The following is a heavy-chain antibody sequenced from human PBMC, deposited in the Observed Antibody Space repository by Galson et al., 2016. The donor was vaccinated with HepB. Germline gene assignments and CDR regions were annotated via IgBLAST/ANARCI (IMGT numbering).Heavy chain of an antibody. CDR3: ARARVGLYYGAAGFDY. CDR1: GGSISSGGYY. CDR2: IYYSGSN. D-gene: IGHD4-17*01. Sequence: TLSLTCTVSGGSISSGGYYWSWIRQHPGKGLEWIGYIYYSGSNYYNPSLKSRVTISVDTSKNQFSLKLSSVNAAATAVYYWARARVGLYYGAAGFDYWGQGILVTVSS. V-gene: IGHV4-31*03. J-gene: IGHJ4*02.